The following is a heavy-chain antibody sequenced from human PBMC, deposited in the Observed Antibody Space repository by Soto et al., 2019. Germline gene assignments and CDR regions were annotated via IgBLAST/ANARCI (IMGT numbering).Heavy chain of an antibody. Sequence: GGSLRLSCEASGFVFRTFRMHWVRRAPGKGLEWLATIRFDGSTARYAESVRGRFKISRDNSMNTLYLQLDRLRVEDTAVYYCVRDRPNTESLTGYFDTWGQGTPVTFSS. CDR1: GFVFRTFR. CDR2: IRFDGSTA. CDR3: VRDRPNTESLTGYFDT. J-gene: IGHJ4*02. V-gene: IGHV3-33*01. D-gene: IGHD3-9*01.